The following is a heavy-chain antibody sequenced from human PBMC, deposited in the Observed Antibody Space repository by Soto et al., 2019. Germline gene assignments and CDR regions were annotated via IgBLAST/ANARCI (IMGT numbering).Heavy chain of an antibody. CDR3: QPTTGDTDLWFDP. CDR2: IFYSGST. V-gene: IGHV4-39*01. J-gene: IGHJ5*02. CDR1: GGSLSTSRSY. D-gene: IGHD2-21*01. Sequence: SETLSLTCNVSGGSLSTSRSYWAWIRQPPGKGLEWLANIFYSGSTYYNPSLASRVTVSVDTSKNEFSLKLRSVTAADTAVYARQPTTGDTDLWFDPWGQGTLVTVS.